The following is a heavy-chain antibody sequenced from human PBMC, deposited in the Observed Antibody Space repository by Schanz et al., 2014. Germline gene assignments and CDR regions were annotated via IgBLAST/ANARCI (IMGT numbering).Heavy chain of an antibody. CDR1: RFTVTNAW. CDR2: VSRSTPDI. CDR3: ARDRRNADLDY. Sequence: EAHLVESGGGLVKPGGSLTLSCAASRFTVTNAWMSWVRQAPGKGLEWVSYVSRSTPDIYYADSVKGRFTMSRDNAKNSVFLQMNSLRAEDTALYYCARDRRNADLDYWGQGTLVTVSS. V-gene: IGHV3-48*01. J-gene: IGHJ4*02. D-gene: IGHD1-1*01.